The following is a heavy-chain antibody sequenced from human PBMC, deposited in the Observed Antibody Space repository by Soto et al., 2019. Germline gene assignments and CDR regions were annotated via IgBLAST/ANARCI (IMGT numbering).Heavy chain of an antibody. CDR1: GFTVSTYG. CDR2: IPRDGGTK. Sequence: QVQLVESGGGVVQPGRSLRLSCAVSGFTVSTYGMHWVRQAPGKGLEWVAVIPRDGGTKYYADPMKGRFTISRDNSRNTLFLEMNSLRGDDMAVYYCTGEVASGYWGQGTLVTVSS. CDR3: TGEVASGY. D-gene: IGHD2-8*02. V-gene: IGHV3-30*03. J-gene: IGHJ4*02.